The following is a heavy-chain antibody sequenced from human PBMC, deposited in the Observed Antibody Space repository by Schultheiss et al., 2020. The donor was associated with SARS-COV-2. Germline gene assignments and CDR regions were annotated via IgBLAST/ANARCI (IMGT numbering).Heavy chain of an antibody. Sequence: GGSLRLSCAASGFTFSDYYMSWIRQAPGMGLEWVAVISYDGSNKYYADSVKGRFTISRDNAKNSLYLQMNSLRAEDTAVYYCAREGRGWYPIDYWGQGTLVTVSS. CDR2: ISYDGSNK. CDR3: AREGRGWYPIDY. D-gene: IGHD6-19*01. J-gene: IGHJ4*02. CDR1: GFTFSDYY. V-gene: IGHV3-30*03.